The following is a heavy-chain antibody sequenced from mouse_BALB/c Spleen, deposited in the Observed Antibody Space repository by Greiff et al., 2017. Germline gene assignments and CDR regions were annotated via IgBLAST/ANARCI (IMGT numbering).Heavy chain of an antibody. CDR1: GYSITSDYA. CDR2: ISYSGST. CDR3: ARDSSGY. J-gene: IGHJ2*01. Sequence: EVKLVESGPGLVKPSQSLSLTCTVTGYSITSDYAWNWIRQFPGNKLEWMGYISYSGSTSYNPSLKSRISITRDTSKNQFFLQLNSVTTEDTATYYCARDSSGYWGQGTTLTVSS. D-gene: IGHD3-2*01. V-gene: IGHV3-2*02.